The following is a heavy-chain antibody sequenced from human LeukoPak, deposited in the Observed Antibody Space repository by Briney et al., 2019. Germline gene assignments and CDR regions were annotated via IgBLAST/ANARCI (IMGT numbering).Heavy chain of an antibody. Sequence: GGSLRLSCAASGFTFSSYSMNWVRQAPGKGLEWASYISSSSSTIYYADSVKGRFTISGDNAKNSLYLQMNSLRAEDTAVYYCARETGTRLDYWGQGTLVTVSS. J-gene: IGHJ4*02. CDR3: ARETGTRLDY. CDR2: ISSSSSTI. CDR1: GFTFSSYS. D-gene: IGHD1-1*01. V-gene: IGHV3-48*01.